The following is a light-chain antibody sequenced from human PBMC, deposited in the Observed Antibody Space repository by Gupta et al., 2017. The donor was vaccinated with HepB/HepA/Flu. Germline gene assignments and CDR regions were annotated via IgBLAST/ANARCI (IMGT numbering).Light chain of an antibody. CDR2: SNN. CDR3: AAWDDSLWGV. J-gene: IGLJ2*01. V-gene: IGLV1-47*01. CDR1: SSNIGTYL. Sequence: QSVLTQPPSASGSPGQRFTISCSGSSSNIGTYLVYWYRQLPGTAPKLLIYSNNHRPPGVPARFSGSKSGTSASLAISGLRSEDEAIYYCAAWDDSLWGVFGGGTKLTVL.